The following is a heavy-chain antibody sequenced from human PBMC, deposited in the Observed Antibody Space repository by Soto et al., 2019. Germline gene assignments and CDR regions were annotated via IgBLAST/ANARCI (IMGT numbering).Heavy chain of an antibody. V-gene: IGHV4-4*07. CDR2: IYSRGDT. D-gene: IGHD3-10*01. J-gene: IGHJ6*02. CDR1: GGSMRSYY. Sequence: QVQLQESGPGLVKPSETLSLTCSVSGGSMRSYYWNWLRQPAGKGLEWIGRIYSRGDTNYNPSVKSRATMSVDTSNMEFSLGLNSVTAADTAVYYCAGIGEDVYYGMDVWGQGTTVTVSS. CDR3: AGIGEDVYYGMDV.